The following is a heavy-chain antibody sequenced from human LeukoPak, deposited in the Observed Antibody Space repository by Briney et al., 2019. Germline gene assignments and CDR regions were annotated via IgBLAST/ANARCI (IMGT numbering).Heavy chain of an antibody. CDR2: IYYSGST. J-gene: IGHJ4*02. D-gene: IGHD2-15*01. Sequence: PSETLSLTCTVSGGSISSYYWSWIRQPPGKGLEWIGYIYYSGSTNYNPSLKSRVTISVDTSKNQFSLKLSSVTAADTAVYYCAGGFPAGYCSGGSCYSGPYFDYWGQGTLVTVSS. V-gene: IGHV4-59*01. CDR1: GGSISSYY. CDR3: AGGFPAGYCSGGSCYSGPYFDY.